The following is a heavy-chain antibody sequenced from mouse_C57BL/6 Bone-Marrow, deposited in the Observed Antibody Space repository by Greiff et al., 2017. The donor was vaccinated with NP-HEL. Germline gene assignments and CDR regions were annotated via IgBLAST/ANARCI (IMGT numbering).Heavy chain of an antibody. D-gene: IGHD2-5*01. CDR2: IDPSDSYT. CDR3: ARDSNYLDS. Sequence: QVQLQQPGAELVKPGASVKLSCKASGYTFTSYWMQWVKQRPGQGLEWIGEIDPSDSYTNYNQKFKGKATLTVDTSSSTAYMQLSSLTSEDSAVYYCARDSNYLDSWGQGTTLTVSS. CDR1: GYTFTSYW. V-gene: IGHV1-50*01. J-gene: IGHJ2*01.